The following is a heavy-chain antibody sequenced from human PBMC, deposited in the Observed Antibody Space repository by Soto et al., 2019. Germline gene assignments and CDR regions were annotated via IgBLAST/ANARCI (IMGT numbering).Heavy chain of an antibody. D-gene: IGHD2-15*01. CDR1: GGSISSYY. J-gene: IGHJ6*03. CDR3: ASRGYCSGGSCYSTGGPNYMDV. Sequence: PSETLSLTCTVSGGSISSYYWSWIRQPPGKGLGCIGYIYYSGSTNYNPSLKSRVTISVDTSKNQFSLKLSSVTAADTAVYYCASRGYCSGGSCYSTGGPNYMDVWGKGTTVTVSS. CDR2: IYYSGST. V-gene: IGHV4-59*08.